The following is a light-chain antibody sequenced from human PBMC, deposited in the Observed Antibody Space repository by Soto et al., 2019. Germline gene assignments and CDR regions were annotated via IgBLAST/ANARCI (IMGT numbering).Light chain of an antibody. CDR3: QQRSNWPPWT. V-gene: IGKV3-11*01. CDR1: QSVSSY. Sequence: EIVLTQSPATLSLSPGERATLSCRASQSVSSYLAWYQQKPGQAPRLLIYDASNRATGIPARFSGSVSGTDFTLTISSLEPEDFAVYYCQQRSNWPPWTFGQGTKVDI. J-gene: IGKJ1*01. CDR2: DAS.